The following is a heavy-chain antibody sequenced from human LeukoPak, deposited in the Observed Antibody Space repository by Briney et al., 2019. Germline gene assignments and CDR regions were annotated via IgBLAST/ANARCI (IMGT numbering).Heavy chain of an antibody. CDR1: GFTFSSYS. J-gene: IGHJ3*02. CDR3: AKIGYCSSASCLGDTFEI. Sequence: GGSLRLSCAASGFTFSSYSMNWVRQAPGKGLEWVSSISSSSSYIYYADSVKGRFTISRDNAKNSLYLQMNSLRAEDTAVYYCAKIGYCSSASCLGDTFEIWGQGTMVTVSS. D-gene: IGHD2-2*01. CDR2: ISSSSSYI. V-gene: IGHV3-21*01.